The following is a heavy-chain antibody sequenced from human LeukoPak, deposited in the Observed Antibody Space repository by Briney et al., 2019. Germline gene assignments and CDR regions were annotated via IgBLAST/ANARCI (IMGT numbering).Heavy chain of an antibody. CDR3: ARDLFDY. J-gene: IGHJ4*02. V-gene: IGHV3-7*01. Sequence: GGSLRLSCADPGFTISNYWMSWVRQAPGKGLEWVATIKQDGSAEFYVDSVKGRFTISRDSAKNSLYLQMNSLRDDDTAVYYCARDLFDYWGQGTLVTVSS. CDR2: IKQDGSAE. CDR1: GFTISNYW.